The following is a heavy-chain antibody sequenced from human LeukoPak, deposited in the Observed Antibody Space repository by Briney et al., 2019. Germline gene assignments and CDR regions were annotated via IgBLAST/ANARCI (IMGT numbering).Heavy chain of an antibody. J-gene: IGHJ4*02. CDR2: INWNGGST. Sequence: WGSLRISCEASGFTFDDYGMSWVRQAPGKGLEWVSGINWNGGSTGYADSVKGRFTISRDNAKNSLYLQMSSLRAGDTALYYCARGDSRLGHFDYWGQGTLVTVSS. D-gene: IGHD3-22*01. V-gene: IGHV3-20*04. CDR1: GFTFDDYG. CDR3: ARGDSRLGHFDY.